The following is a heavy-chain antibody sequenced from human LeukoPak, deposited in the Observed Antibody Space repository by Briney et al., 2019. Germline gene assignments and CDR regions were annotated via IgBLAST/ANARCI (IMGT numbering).Heavy chain of an antibody. J-gene: IGHJ4*02. V-gene: IGHV3-23*01. D-gene: IGHD3-9*01. CDR3: AKRRHDILTGYSFDY. CDR2: ISGSGGST. Sequence: PGGSLRLSCAASGFTFSSYAMSWVRQAPGKGLEWVSAISGSGGSTYYADSVKGRFTISRDNSKNTLYLQMNSLIAEDTAVYYCAKRRHDILTGYSFDYWGQGTLVTVSS. CDR1: GFTFSSYA.